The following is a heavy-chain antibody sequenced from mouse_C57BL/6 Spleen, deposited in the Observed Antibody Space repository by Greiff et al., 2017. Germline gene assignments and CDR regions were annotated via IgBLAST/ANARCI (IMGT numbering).Heavy chain of an antibody. CDR1: GFNIKDDY. CDR2: IDPENGDT. D-gene: IGHD1-1*01. V-gene: IGHV14-4*01. J-gene: IGHJ3*01. CDR3: TTLSYGFAY. Sequence: EVKLMESGAELVRPGASVKLSCTASGFNIKDDYMHWVKQRPEQGLEWIGWIDPENGDTEYASKFQGKATITADTSSNTAYLQLSSLTSEDTAVYYCTTLSYGFAYWGQGTLVTVSA.